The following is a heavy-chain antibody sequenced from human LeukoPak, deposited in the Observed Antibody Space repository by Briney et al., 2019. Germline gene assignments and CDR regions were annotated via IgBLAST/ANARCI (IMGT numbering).Heavy chain of an antibody. CDR3: ARGGQQLDTWYYGMDV. Sequence: GRSLRLSCAASGFTFSSYAMHWVRQAPGKGLEWVAVISYDGSNKYYADSVKGRFTISRDNSKNTLYLHMNSLRAEDTAVYYCARGGQQLDTWYYGMDVWGQGTTVTVSS. V-gene: IGHV3-30*04. CDR2: ISYDGSNK. CDR1: GFTFSSYA. J-gene: IGHJ6*02. D-gene: IGHD6-13*01.